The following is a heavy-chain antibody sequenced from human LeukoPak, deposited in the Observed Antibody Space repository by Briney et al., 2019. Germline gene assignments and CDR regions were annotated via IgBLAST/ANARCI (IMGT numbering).Heavy chain of an antibody. CDR2: ISAYNGNT. CDR1: GYTFTSYG. V-gene: IGHV1-18*01. CDR3: AREDRDRVVVPAAFYYYYYYMDV. J-gene: IGHJ6*03. Sequence: ASVKVSCKASGYTFTSYGISWVRQAPGQGLEWMGWISAYNGNTNYAQKLQGRVTMTTDTSTSTAYMELRSLRSDDTAVYYCAREDRDRVVVPAAFYYYYYYMDVWGKGTTVTVSS. D-gene: IGHD2-2*01.